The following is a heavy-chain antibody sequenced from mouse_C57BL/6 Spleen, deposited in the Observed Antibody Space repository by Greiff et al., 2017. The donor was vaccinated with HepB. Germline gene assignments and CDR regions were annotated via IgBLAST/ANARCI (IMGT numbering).Heavy chain of an antibody. Sequence: VHLVESGAELVRPGASVTLSCKASGYTFTDYEMHWVKQTPVHGLEWIGAIDPETGGTAYNQKFKGKAILTADKSSSTAYMELRSLTSEDSAVYYCTRGRYSHYYAMDYWGQGTSVTVSS. CDR2: IDPETGGT. CDR1: GYTFTDYE. V-gene: IGHV1-15*01. J-gene: IGHJ4*01. D-gene: IGHD2-12*01. CDR3: TRGRYSHYYAMDY.